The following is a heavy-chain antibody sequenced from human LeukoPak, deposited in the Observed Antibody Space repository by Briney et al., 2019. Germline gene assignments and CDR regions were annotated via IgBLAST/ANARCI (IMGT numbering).Heavy chain of an antibody. D-gene: IGHD2-15*01. CDR3: ARVYCSGGRCYDSGGDY. V-gene: IGHV1-46*01. CDR2: INPSGGST. CDR1: GCTFTNYY. Sequence: GASVKVSCKASGCTFTNYYMHWVRQAPGQGLEWVGIINPSGGSTYYARKFQGRVTVTRGTSTSTVYMELRSLRSEDTAVYYCARVYCSGGRCYDSGGDYWGQGTLVTVSS. J-gene: IGHJ4*02.